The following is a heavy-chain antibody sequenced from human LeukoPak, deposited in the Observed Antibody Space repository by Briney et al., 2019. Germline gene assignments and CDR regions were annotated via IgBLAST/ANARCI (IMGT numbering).Heavy chain of an antibody. CDR3: ARYYYDSSGLGYFDY. Sequence: KPSETLSLTCTVSGGSISSYYWSWIRQPPGKGLEWIGEINHSGSTNYNPSLKSRVTISVDTSKNQFSLKLSSVTAADTAVYYCARYYYDSSGLGYFDYRGQGTLVTVSS. J-gene: IGHJ4*02. D-gene: IGHD3-22*01. CDR2: INHSGST. CDR1: GGSISSYY. V-gene: IGHV4-34*01.